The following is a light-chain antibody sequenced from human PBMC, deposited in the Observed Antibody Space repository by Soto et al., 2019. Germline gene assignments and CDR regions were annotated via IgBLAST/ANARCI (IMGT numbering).Light chain of an antibody. V-gene: IGKV3-20*01. Sequence: EIVITQSPGTLSLSPRERATLSCRASQSVSSSYLAWYQQKPGQAPRLLIYGASSRATGIPDRFSGSGSGTDFTLTISRLEPEDFAVYYCQQYGSALSITFGQGTRLETK. CDR3: QQYGSALSIT. J-gene: IGKJ5*01. CDR2: GAS. CDR1: QSVSSSY.